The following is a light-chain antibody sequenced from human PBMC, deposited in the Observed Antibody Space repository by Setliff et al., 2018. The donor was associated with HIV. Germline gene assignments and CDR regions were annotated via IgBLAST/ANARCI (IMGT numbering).Light chain of an antibody. V-gene: IGLV2-14*01. Sequence: QSALAQSASVSGSPGQSITISCTGTSSDVNGYNYVSWYQQHPGKAPKLMIYEVSNRPSGVSNRFSGSKSGNTASLTISGLQAEDEADYYCSSYTSSSTPYVFGTGTKGTV. CDR3: SSYTSSSTPYV. CDR2: EVS. CDR1: SSDVNGYNY. J-gene: IGLJ1*01.